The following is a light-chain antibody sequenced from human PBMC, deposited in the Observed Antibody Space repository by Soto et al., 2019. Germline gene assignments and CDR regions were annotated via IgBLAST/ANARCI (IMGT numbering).Light chain of an antibody. J-gene: IGKJ1*01. CDR2: KIS. Sequence: DIVMTQTPLSSPVTLGQPASISCRSSQSLVHNDGNTYLNWLQQRPGQPPRLLIYKISKRFSGVPDRFSASGAGTDFTLEISRVEAEDVGVYYCMQATQFPRTFGQGTRVEIK. CDR3: MQATQFPRT. CDR1: QSLVHNDGNTY. V-gene: IGKV2-24*01.